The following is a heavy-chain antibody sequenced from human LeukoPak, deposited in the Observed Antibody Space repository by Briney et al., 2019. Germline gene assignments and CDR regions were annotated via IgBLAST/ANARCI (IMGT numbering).Heavy chain of an antibody. Sequence: SETLSLTCTVSGGSISSYYWSWIRQPPGKGLEWIGYIYDSGSANYNPSLKSRVVISVDTSRNQISLNLTPVTAADTAVYYCARYEAVAGVFDYWGQGTLVTVSS. CDR1: GGSISSYY. CDR3: ARYEAVAGVFDY. CDR2: IYDSGSA. D-gene: IGHD6-19*01. V-gene: IGHV4-59*01. J-gene: IGHJ4*02.